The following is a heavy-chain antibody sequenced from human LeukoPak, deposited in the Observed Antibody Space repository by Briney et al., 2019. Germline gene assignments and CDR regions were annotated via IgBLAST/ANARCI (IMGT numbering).Heavy chain of an antibody. V-gene: IGHV3-23*01. CDR1: GFTFSNNA. J-gene: IGHJ4*02. Sequence: QPGGSLRLSCAASGFTFSNNAMSWVRQAPGKGLEWVSAISNDGGRTYYADSVKGRFTISRDNSKNTLYLEMNSLRAEDTAVYFCAREGPGIPSRSTTFDYWGQGTLVTVSS. D-gene: IGHD3-16*02. CDR2: ISNDGGRT. CDR3: AREGPGIPSRSTTFDY.